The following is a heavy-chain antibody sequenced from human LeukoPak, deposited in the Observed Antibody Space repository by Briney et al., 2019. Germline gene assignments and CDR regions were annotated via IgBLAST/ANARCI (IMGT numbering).Heavy chain of an antibody. J-gene: IGHJ4*02. V-gene: IGHV4-59*01. CDR2: IYNGGNT. Sequence: SETLSPTCTVSGGSISSFYWSWIRQPPGKGLEWIGNIYNGGNTNYNPSLKSRVTISADTSKNKFSLRLRSVTAADTAVYYCARDSWLGSNRAFDYWGQGTLVTVSS. D-gene: IGHD4-11*01. CDR1: GGSISSFY. CDR3: ARDSWLGSNRAFDY.